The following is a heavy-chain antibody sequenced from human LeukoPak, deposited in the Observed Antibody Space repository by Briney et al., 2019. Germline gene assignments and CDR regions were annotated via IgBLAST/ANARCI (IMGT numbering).Heavy chain of an antibody. J-gene: IGHJ3*02. CDR3: ARDTRSYYDTSDAFDI. V-gene: IGHV3-48*02. CDR1: RFTFRSYS. D-gene: IGHD3-16*01. Sequence: GGSVRLSCAASRFTFRSYSMNWVRDAPGKGLECVSYISSSSSTIYYADSVKGRFTISRDNAKNSLYLQMNSLRDEDTAVYYCARDTRSYYDTSDAFDIWGQGTMVTVSS. CDR2: ISSSSSTI.